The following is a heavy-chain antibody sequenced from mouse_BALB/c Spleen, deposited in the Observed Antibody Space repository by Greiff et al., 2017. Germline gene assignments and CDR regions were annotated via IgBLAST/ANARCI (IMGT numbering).Heavy chain of an antibody. J-gene: IGHJ4*01. CDR1: GFTFSSFG. CDR3: ARGYRYDGAMDY. CDR2: ISSGSSTI. V-gene: IGHV5-17*02. D-gene: IGHD2-14*01. Sequence: EVMLVESGGGLVQPGGSRKLSCAASGFTFSSFGMHWVRQAPEKGLEWVAYISSGSSTIYYADTVKGRFTISRDNPKNTLFLQMTSLRSEDTAMYYCARGYRYDGAMDYWGQGTSVTVSS.